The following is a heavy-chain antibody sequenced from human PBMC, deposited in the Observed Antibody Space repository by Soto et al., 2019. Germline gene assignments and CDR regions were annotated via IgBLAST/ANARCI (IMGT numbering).Heavy chain of an antibody. CDR2: IIPIFATA. CDR3: AYGWGSDHLQAPACGYYGMDV. Sequence: SVKVSCKASGATFTSYAISWVRQAPGQGLEWMGGIIPIFATANYAQTFQGRVTITADTSTSTAYIELSSLRREDTAVYDCAYGWGSDHLQAPACGYYGMDVWGQGTTVTVSS. V-gene: IGHV1-69*06. CDR1: GATFTSYA. D-gene: IGHD3-10*01. J-gene: IGHJ6*02.